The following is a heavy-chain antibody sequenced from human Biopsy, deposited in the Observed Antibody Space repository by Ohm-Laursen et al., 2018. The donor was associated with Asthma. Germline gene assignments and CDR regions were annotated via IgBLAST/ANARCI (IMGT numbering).Heavy chain of an antibody. V-gene: IGHV3-23*01. D-gene: IGHD4-17*01. CDR3: AKGHGDYVFPYFQH. CDR2: ISGSGDST. Sequence: SLRLSCAASGFTFSRYDMSWVRQAQGKGLEWVSAISGSGDSTYYADSVKGRFTISRDNSKNTLYLQMNSLRAEETAVYYCAKGHGDYVFPYFQHWGQGTLVTVSS. CDR1: GFTFSRYD. J-gene: IGHJ1*01.